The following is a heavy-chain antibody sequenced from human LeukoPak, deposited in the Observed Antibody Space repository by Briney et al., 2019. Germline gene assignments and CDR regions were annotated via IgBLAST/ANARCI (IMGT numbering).Heavy chain of an antibody. Sequence: GASVKVPCRASGYTFTGHYIHWVRQTPGQGLEWMGRVNPNSGGTNYAQRFQGRVTMTRDTSITTGYMELSRLTSDDTAVYYCAREGCGTTSCYGWFDPWGQGTLVTVSS. CDR3: AREGCGTTSCYGWFDP. V-gene: IGHV1-2*06. J-gene: IGHJ5*02. D-gene: IGHD2-2*01. CDR2: VNPNSGGT. CDR1: GYTFTGHY.